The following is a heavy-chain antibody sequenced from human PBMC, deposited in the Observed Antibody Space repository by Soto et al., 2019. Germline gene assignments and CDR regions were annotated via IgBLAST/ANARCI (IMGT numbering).Heavy chain of an antibody. CDR1: GYSISSGGYS. D-gene: IGHD3-10*01. CDR2: IYHPGSP. V-gene: IGHV4-30-2*01. J-gene: IGHJ3*01. CDR3: AKRGATRGFGAFDV. Sequence: QLQLQESGSRLVKPSQTLSLTCAVSGYSISSGGYSWSWIRQTPEKGLEWIGYIYHPGSPYYNASLQSRVTISVDTSKNQFSLNLTSVTAADTAVYYCAKRGATRGFGAFDVWGHGTMVTVSS.